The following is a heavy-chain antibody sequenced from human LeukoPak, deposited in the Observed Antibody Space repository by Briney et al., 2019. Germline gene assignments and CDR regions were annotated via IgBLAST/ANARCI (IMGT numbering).Heavy chain of an antibody. CDR3: ARDERLLSFLK. Sequence: GGSLRLSCAASGFTFSSHGMSWVRQAPGKGLEWVSAISGSGGSTYYADSVKGRFTMSRDNSKNTLYLQMNSLRAEDTAIYYCARDERLLSFLKWGQGTLVTVSS. D-gene: IGHD3-3*01. CDR2: ISGSGGST. CDR1: GFTFSSHG. V-gene: IGHV3-23*01. J-gene: IGHJ4*02.